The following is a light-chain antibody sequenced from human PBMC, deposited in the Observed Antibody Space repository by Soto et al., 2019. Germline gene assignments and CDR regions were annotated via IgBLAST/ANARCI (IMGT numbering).Light chain of an antibody. V-gene: IGLV2-14*03. CDR2: DVS. CDR1: TNDVGIYNY. J-gene: IGLJ1*01. Sequence: QSALTQPASVSGSPGQSITISCTGTTNDVGIYNYVSWYQQHPGKAPKLMIYDVSSRPSGVSNRFSGSKSGNTASLTISGLQSEDEADYYCSSSTSISTPVFGTGTKVTVL. CDR3: SSSTSISTPV.